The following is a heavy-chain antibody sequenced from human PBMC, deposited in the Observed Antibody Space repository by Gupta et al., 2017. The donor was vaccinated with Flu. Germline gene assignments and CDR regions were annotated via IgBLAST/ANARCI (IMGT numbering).Heavy chain of an antibody. V-gene: IGHV3-30*04. D-gene: IGHD3-22*01. Sequence: RHAPGKWLDWVAVTSLYGMKKESDDSVNGRFTISRDNSKNNLFLQMDSLRFYDTAMYYCAIGSLGGYDFGPYWGQGPLVTVSP. J-gene: IGHJ4*02. CDR2: TSLYGMKK. CDR3: AIGSLGGYDFGPY.